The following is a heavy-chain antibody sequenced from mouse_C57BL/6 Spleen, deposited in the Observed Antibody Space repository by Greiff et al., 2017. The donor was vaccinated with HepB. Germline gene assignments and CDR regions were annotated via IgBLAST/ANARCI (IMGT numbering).Heavy chain of an antibody. J-gene: IGHJ1*03. Sequence: EVQRVESGGGLVKPGGSLKLSCAASGFTFSSYTMSWVRQTPEKRLEWVATISGGGGNTYYPDSVKGRFTISRDNAKNTLYLQMSSLRSEDTALYYCARGGITTVGDPWYFDVWGTGTTVTVSS. CDR1: GFTFSSYT. V-gene: IGHV5-9*01. CDR2: ISGGGGNT. CDR3: ARGGITTVGDPWYFDV. D-gene: IGHD1-1*01.